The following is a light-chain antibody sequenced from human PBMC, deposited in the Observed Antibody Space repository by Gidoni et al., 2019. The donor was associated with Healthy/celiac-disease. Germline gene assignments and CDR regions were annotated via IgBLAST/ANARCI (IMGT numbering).Light chain of an antibody. J-gene: IGKJ3*01. V-gene: IGKV3-11*01. CDR3: QQRSNWPPEFT. CDR2: DAS. CDR1: QSVSSY. Sequence: EIVLTQSPATLSLSPGARAPLSCRASQSVSSYLAWYQQKPGPAPMLLIYDASNRAPGPPPGFSGSGSGTDFALTISSLEPEDFAVYYCQQRSNWPPEFTFGPGTKVDIK.